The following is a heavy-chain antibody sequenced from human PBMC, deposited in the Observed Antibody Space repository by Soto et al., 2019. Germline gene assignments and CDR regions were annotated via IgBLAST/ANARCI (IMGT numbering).Heavy chain of an antibody. V-gene: IGHV3-21*01. CDR1: GFTFSSYS. D-gene: IGHD2-8*01. J-gene: IGHJ4*02. CDR3: ASRFCTNGVCHFDY. CDR2: ISSSGEYK. Sequence: PGGSLRLSCAASGFTFSSYSMNWVRQAPGKGLEWVSSISSSGEYKYYADSVKGRFSISRDNAKNSLFLQMNSLRVEDTAVYYCASRFCTNGVCHFDYWGQGTLVTVSS.